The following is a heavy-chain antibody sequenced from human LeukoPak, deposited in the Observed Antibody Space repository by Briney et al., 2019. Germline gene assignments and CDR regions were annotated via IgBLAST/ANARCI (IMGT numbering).Heavy chain of an antibody. CDR2: INHSGST. CDR1: GGSFSGYY. V-gene: IGHV4-34*01. J-gene: IGHJ4*02. CDR3: ARGRWLQKYFDY. D-gene: IGHD5-24*01. Sequence: SETLSLTCAVYGGSFSGYYWSWIPQPPGKGLEWIGEINHSGSTNYNPSLKSRVTISVDTSKNQFSLKLSSVTAADTAVYYCARGRWLQKYFDYWGQGTLVTVSS.